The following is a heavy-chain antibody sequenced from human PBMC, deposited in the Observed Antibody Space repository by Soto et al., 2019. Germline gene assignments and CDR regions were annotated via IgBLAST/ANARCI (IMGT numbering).Heavy chain of an antibody. V-gene: IGHV1-8*01. J-gene: IGHJ4*02. CDR1: RYTFISYD. Sequence: QVQLVQSGAEVKKPGASVKVSCKASRYTFISYDINWVRQATGQGLEWMGWMNPKSANTGYAQNFQGRVTMTRNTCISTAYMELSRLRSEDTAVYYCARSPSWETTVTPHYFAYWGQGTLVTVSS. CDR3: ARSPSWETTVTPHYFAY. D-gene: IGHD4-4*01. CDR2: MNPKSANT.